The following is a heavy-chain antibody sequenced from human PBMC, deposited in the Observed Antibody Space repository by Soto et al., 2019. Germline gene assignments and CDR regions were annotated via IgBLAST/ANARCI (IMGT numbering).Heavy chain of an antibody. CDR2: IKFDGSST. V-gene: IGHV3-74*01. Sequence: GGSLRLSCAASVFAFSSYWMHWVRQAPGKGLLWVSRIKFDGSSTYYGDSGKGRFTISRDDAKNTVFLQMNGLRVDDTAVYYCVRGAKNIYAMDVWGQGTTVTVSS. CDR1: VFAFSSYW. CDR3: VRGAKNIYAMDV. J-gene: IGHJ6*02.